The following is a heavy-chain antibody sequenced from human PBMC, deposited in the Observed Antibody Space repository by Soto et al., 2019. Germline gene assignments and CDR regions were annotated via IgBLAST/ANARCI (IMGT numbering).Heavy chain of an antibody. CDR2: ISYDGSNK. J-gene: IGHJ6*02. Sequence: QVQLVESGGGVVQPGRSLRLSCAASGFTFSSYAMHWVRQAPGKRLEWVAVISYDGSNKYYADSVKGRFTISRDNSKNTLYLQMNSLRAEDTAVYYCARDDRRGTPDKYYYYGMDVWGQGTTVTVSS. CDR1: GFTFSSYA. CDR3: ARDDRRGTPDKYYYYGMDV. D-gene: IGHD1-1*01. V-gene: IGHV3-30-3*01.